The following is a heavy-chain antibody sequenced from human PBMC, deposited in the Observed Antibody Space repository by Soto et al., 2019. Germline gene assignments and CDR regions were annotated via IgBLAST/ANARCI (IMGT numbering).Heavy chain of an antibody. CDR1: GYTFTSYA. V-gene: IGHV1-18*01. CDR3: ARVYGGYYFDY. J-gene: IGHJ4*02. D-gene: IGHD3-16*01. CDR2: ISAYNGNT. Sequence: QVQVVQSGAEVKKPGASVKVSCTASGYTFTSYAISWVRQAPGQGLEWMGRISAYNGNTNYAQRLQGRVTMTTDTSTRTGYMELRSLRSDDTAVYYCARVYGGYYFDYWGQGSLVTVFS.